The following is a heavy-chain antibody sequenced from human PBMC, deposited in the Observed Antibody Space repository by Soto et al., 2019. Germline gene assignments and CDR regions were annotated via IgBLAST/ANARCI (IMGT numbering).Heavy chain of an antibody. Sequence: QVQLVESGGGVVQPGTSLRLSCTTSGFTFSNHAMHWVRQAPGKGLEWVAQIWYDGSNKYYADSVRGRFTISRDNSRNMLYVQMNSLRVEDTAVYYCARDGQQLAPYDLDVWCQGTSVTVSS. V-gene: IGHV3-33*01. CDR1: GFTFSNHA. CDR3: ARDGQQLAPYDLDV. CDR2: IWYDGSNK. D-gene: IGHD6-13*01. J-gene: IGHJ6*02.